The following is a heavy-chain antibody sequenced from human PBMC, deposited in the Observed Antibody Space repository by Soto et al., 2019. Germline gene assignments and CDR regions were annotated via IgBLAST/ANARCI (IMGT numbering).Heavy chain of an antibody. V-gene: IGHV3-21*01. CDR2: ISSSSSYI. Sequence: PGGSLRLSCAASGFTFSSYSMNWVRQAPGKGLEWVSSISSSSSYIYYADSVKGRFTISRDNAKNSLYLQMNSLRAEDTAVYYCARGLSARRTNWFDPWGQGTLVTVSS. J-gene: IGHJ5*02. CDR3: ARGLSARRTNWFDP. D-gene: IGHD6-6*01. CDR1: GFTFSSYS.